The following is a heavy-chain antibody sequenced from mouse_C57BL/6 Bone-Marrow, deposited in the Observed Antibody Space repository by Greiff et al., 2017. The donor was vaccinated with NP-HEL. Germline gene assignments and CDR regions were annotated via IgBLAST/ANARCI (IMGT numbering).Heavy chain of an antibody. CDR1: GFNIKDDY. CDR2: IDPENGDT. J-gene: IGHJ4*01. Sequence: VQLQQPGAELVRPGASVKLSCTASGFNIKDDYMHWVKQRPEQGLEWIGWIDPENGDTEYASKFQGKATITADTSSNTAYLQLSSLTSEDTAVYYCTPFDSYDYAMDYWGQGTSVTVSS. CDR3: TPFDSYDYAMDY. D-gene: IGHD1-1*01. V-gene: IGHV14-4*01.